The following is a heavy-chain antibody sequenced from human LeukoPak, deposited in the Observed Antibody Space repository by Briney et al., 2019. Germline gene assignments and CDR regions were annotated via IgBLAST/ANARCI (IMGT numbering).Heavy chain of an antibody. J-gene: IGHJ4*02. D-gene: IGHD6-6*01. V-gene: IGHV3-64*05. Sequence: GGSLRLSYSASGFTFKSYAMHWVRQAPGKGLEYVSSINTNGANTYHADSVKGRFTISRDNSRNTVYVQMNSLTPEDTAVYYCVKGLDYSSSQMDSWGQGTLVTVSS. CDR1: GFTFKSYA. CDR3: VKGLDYSSSQMDS. CDR2: INTNGANT.